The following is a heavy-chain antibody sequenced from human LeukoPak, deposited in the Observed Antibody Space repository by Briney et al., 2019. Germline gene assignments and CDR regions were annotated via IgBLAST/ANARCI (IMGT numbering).Heavy chain of an antibody. V-gene: IGHV4-39*01. CDR1: GGSISSSSYY. CDR3: ARRGFGYQLLGRGWFDP. D-gene: IGHD2-2*01. J-gene: IGHJ5*02. Sequence: KPSETLSLTCTVSGGSISSSSYYWGWIRQPPGKGLEWIGSIYYSGSTYYNPSLKSRVTISVDTSKNQFSLKLSSVTAADTAVYYCARRGFGYQLLGRGWFDPWGQGTLVTVSS. CDR2: IYYSGST.